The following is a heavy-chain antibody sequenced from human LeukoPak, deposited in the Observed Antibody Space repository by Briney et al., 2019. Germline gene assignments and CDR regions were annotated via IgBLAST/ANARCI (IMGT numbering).Heavy chain of an antibody. CDR2: ISYDGSNK. CDR1: GFTFSSYA. CDR3: ARDYRHSGYRGFFD. Sequence: PGGSLRLSCAASGFTFSSYAMHWVRQAPGKGLEWVAVISYDGSNKYYADSVKGRFTISRDNSKNTLYLQMNSLRAEDTAVYYCARDYRHSGYRGFFDWGQGTLVTVSS. J-gene: IGHJ4*02. V-gene: IGHV3-30-3*01. D-gene: IGHD5-12*01.